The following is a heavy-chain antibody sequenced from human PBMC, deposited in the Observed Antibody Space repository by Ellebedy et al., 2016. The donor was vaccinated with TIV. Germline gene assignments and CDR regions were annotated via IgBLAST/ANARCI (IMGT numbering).Heavy chain of an antibody. J-gene: IGHJ4*02. CDR2: ISYSASA. D-gene: IGHD3-3*01. Sequence: MPSETLSLTCSVSGDSISNYSWSWIRQPPGKGLEWIAYISYSASADYNPSLKSRVTISINPSKNQFTLNLYSVTGADTAMYFCASHVPVRRPEWHPLKGTFDNWGQGTVVTVSS. V-gene: IGHV4-59*12. CDR3: ASHVPVRRPEWHPLKGTFDN. CDR1: GDSISNYS.